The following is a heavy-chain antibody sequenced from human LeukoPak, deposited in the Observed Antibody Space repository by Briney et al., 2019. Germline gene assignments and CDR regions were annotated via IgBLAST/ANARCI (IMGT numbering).Heavy chain of an antibody. V-gene: IGHV3-30-3*01. D-gene: IGHD6-19*01. CDR3: ARSRLRGIAVAAPFDY. CDR1: GFTFSSYT. Sequence: GSLRLSCAASGFTFSSYTMNWVRQAPGKGLEWVAVISYDGSNKYYADSVKGRFTISRDNSKNTLYLQMNSLRAEDTAVYYCARSRLRGIAVAAPFDYWGQGTLVTVSS. CDR2: ISYDGSNK. J-gene: IGHJ4*02.